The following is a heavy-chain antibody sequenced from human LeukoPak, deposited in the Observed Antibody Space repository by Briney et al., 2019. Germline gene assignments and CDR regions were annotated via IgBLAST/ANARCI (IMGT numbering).Heavy chain of an antibody. CDR2: IIPILGIA. Sequence: VASVKVSCKASGGTFSSYAISWVRQAPGQGLEWMGRIIPILGIANYAQKFQGRVTITADKSTSTAYMELSSLRSEDTAVYYCARTPATYCSSTSCSFDYWGQGTLVTVSS. J-gene: IGHJ4*02. CDR1: GGTFSSYA. CDR3: ARTPATYCSSTSCSFDY. D-gene: IGHD2-2*01. V-gene: IGHV1-69*04.